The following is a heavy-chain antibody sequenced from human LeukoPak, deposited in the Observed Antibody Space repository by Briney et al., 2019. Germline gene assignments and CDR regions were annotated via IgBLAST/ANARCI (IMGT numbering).Heavy chain of an antibody. CDR3: AREGRWGMKYFFDF. J-gene: IGHJ4*02. Sequence: SETLSLTCNVSGGSLTGHYWSWVRQSPERGLEWIGQIYHTGSTHYSPSLRTRFAISVDTSKNKFFLSVKSVTAADTAVYFCAREGRWGMKYFFDFWGQGTLVIVSS. D-gene: IGHD4-23*01. V-gene: IGHV4-59*11. CDR1: GGSLTGHY. CDR2: IYHTGST.